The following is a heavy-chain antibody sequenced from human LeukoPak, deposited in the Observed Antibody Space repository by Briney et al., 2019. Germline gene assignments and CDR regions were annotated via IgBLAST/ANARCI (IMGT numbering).Heavy chain of an antibody. J-gene: IGHJ4*02. V-gene: IGHV3-21*01. D-gene: IGHD3-3*01. CDR1: GFTLSSYT. CDR2: ITSTSSSI. Sequence: PGGSLRLSCAASGFTLSSYTMNWVRQAPGKGLEWVSSITSTSSSIYYADSVKGRFTISRDNAKNSLYLQMNSLRAEDTAVYYCARGRGITIFGRGQGTLVTVSS. CDR3: ARGRGITIFG.